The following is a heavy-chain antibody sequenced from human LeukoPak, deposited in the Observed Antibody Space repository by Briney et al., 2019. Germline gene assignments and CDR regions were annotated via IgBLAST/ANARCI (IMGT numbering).Heavy chain of an antibody. J-gene: IGHJ5*02. CDR2: ISGSGGST. CDR3: ANSVEYYYDSSGYLPRWFDP. D-gene: IGHD3-22*01. CDR1: GLTFSSYA. V-gene: IGHV3-23*01. Sequence: QPGASLRLSCAASGLTFSSYAMSWVRQAPGKGLEWVSAISGSGGSTYYADSVKGRFTISRDNSKNTLYLQMNSLRAEDTAVYYCANSVEYYYDSSGYLPRWFDPWGQGTLVTVSS.